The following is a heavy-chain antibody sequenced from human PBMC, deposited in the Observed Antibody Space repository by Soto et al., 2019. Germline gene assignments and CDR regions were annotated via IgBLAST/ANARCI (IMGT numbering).Heavy chain of an antibody. V-gene: IGHV1-2*02. J-gene: IGHJ4*02. CDR3: ARGRSGITGTTRFDY. CDR1: GYTFTGYY. Sequence: ASVKVSCKASGYTFTGYYMHWVRQAPGQGLEWMGWINPNSGGTNYAQKFQGRVTMTRDTSISTAYMELSRLRSDDTAVYYCARGRSGITGTTRFDYWGQGTQVTVSS. D-gene: IGHD1-7*01. CDR2: INPNSGGT.